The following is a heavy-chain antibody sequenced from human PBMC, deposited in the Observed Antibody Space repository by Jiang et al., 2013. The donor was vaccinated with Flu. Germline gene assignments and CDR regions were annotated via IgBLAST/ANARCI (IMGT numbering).Heavy chain of an antibody. V-gene: IGHV3-48*03. J-gene: IGHJ4*02. Sequence: GLVQPGGSLRLSCAASGFTFSSYEMNWVRQAPGKGLEWVSYISSSGSTIYYADSVKGRFTISRDNAKNSLYLQMNSLRAEDTAVYYCARATLSNDFWSGYWGYWGQGTLVTVSS. D-gene: IGHD3-3*01. CDR3: ARATLSNDFWSGYWGY. CDR2: ISSSGSTI. CDR1: GFTFSSYE.